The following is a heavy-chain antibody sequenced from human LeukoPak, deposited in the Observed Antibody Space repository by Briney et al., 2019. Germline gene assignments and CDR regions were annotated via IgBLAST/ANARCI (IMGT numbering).Heavy chain of an antibody. V-gene: IGHV4-59*12. CDR1: GGSISSYN. CDR2: IYYSGST. Sequence: SETLSLTCTVSGGSISSYNWSWIRQPPGKGLEWIGYIYYSGSTIYNPSLKSRVTISLDTSRNQFSLKLNSVTAADTAVYYCAKSNGYGLVDIWGQGTMVTVSS. D-gene: IGHD3-10*01. CDR3: AKSNGYGLVDI. J-gene: IGHJ3*02.